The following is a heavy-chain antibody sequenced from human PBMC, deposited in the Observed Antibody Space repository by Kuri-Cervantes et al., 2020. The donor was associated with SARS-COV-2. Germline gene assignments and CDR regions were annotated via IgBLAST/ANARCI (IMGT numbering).Heavy chain of an antibody. J-gene: IGHJ4*02. CDR3: ARRPPQHRLQGFNQ. V-gene: IGHV1-2*02. Sequence: ASVKVSCKASGYTFTSYYIHWIRQAPGQGLEWMGWINSNTGATTYAQKFQGRVSMARDTSTSTVYMELNRLRSDDTAIYYCARRPPQHRLQGFNQWGQGTLVTVSS. CDR2: INSNTGAT. D-gene: IGHD5-24*01. CDR1: GYTFTSYY.